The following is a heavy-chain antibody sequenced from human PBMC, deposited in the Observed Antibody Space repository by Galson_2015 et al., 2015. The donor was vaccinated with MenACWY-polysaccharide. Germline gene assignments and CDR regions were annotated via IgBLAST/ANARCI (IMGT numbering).Heavy chain of an antibody. CDR3: ATGHIGLRL. V-gene: IGHV3-7*01. J-gene: IGHJ4*03. CDR2: VKQGGNDK. CDR1: GLTCSNSW. Sequence: SLRLSCAASGLTCSNSWMSWVRQAPVDGLEWVASVKQGGNDKYYVHSVKSRFTISRDNAKNTLYMQMNSLRAEDTTVCLYATGHIGLRLWGQRSPINVSS.